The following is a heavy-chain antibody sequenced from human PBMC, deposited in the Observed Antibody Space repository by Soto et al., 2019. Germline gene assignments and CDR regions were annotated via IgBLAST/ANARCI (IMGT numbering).Heavy chain of an antibody. V-gene: IGHV1-69*01. J-gene: IGHJ6*02. D-gene: IGHD5-18*01. CDR1: GGTFSSYA. Sequence: QVQLVQSGAEVKKPGSSVKVSCKASGGTFSSYAISWVRQAPGQGLEWMGGIIPIFGTANYAQKFQGRVTITADESTSTAYMELSSLRSKETAVYYCARYSSGYSYGSPGMDVWGQGTTVTVSS. CDR2: IIPIFGTA. CDR3: ARYSSGYSYGSPGMDV.